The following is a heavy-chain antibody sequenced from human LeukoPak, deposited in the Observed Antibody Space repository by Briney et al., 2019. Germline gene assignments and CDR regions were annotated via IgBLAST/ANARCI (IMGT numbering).Heavy chain of an antibody. CDR3: AREGIAAAFDY. CDR1: GFTLSTYA. V-gene: IGHV3-23*01. Sequence: PGGSLRLSCAASGFTLSTYAMGWVRQAPGKGLECVSTISGSGKDTYYVDSVKGRFTISRDSSKNTLYLQMGSLRAEDMAVYYCAREGIAAAFDYWGQGTLVTVSS. CDR2: ISGSGKDT. D-gene: IGHD6-13*01. J-gene: IGHJ4*02.